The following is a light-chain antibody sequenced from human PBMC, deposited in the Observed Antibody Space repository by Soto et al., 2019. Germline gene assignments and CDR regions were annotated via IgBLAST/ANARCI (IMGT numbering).Light chain of an antibody. CDR1: QSISNNY. J-gene: IGKJ1*01. V-gene: IGKV3-20*01. CDR3: QQYVSWT. Sequence: EIVLTQSPGTLSVSPGERATLSCRASQSISNNYLAWYQQKPGKAPRILIYGASSRATGIPDRFSGSGSGTEFALTISRLEPEDSAIYYCQQYVSWTFGQGTKVEIK. CDR2: GAS.